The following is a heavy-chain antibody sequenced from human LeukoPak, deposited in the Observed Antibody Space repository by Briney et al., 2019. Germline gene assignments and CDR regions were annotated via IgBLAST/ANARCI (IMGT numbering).Heavy chain of an antibody. CDR2: ISAYNGNT. CDR1: GYTFTSYG. Sequence: ASVKVSCTASGYTFTSYGISWVRQAPGQGLEWMGWISAYNGNTNYAQKLQGRVTMTTDTSTSTAYMELRSLRSDDTAVYYCARAPGGVRGVIITPPDDWGQGTLVTVSS. J-gene: IGHJ4*02. V-gene: IGHV1-18*01. CDR3: ARAPGGVRGVIITPPDD. D-gene: IGHD3-10*01.